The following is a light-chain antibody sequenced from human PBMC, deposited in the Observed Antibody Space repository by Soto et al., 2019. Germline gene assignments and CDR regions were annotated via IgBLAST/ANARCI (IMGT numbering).Light chain of an antibody. CDR2: RNN. Sequence: QAVVTQPPSASGTPGQRVTISCSGSSSNIGSNYVYWYQQLPGTAPKLLIYRNNQRPSGVPDRFSGSKSGTSASLAISGLRSEDEADYYCAAWDDSLSRSVFGGGTQLTVL. J-gene: IGLJ3*02. CDR1: SSNIGSNY. V-gene: IGLV1-47*01. CDR3: AAWDDSLSRSV.